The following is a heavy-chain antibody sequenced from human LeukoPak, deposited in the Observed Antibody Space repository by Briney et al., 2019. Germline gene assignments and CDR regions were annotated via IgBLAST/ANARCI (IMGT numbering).Heavy chain of an antibody. J-gene: IGHJ4*02. D-gene: IGHD3-10*01. CDR3: ENDYRSGSFYDF. V-gene: IGHV3-23*01. Sequence: GGSLRLSCAAPGFHLSSYAMSSVRQPPGKGLEWVSVISRRDDYTYYADSVKGRFTISRDNSKNTLYLQMNTLRAEDTAVYYCENDYRSGSFYDFWGQGTLVTVSS. CDR1: GFHLSSYA. CDR2: ISRRDDYT.